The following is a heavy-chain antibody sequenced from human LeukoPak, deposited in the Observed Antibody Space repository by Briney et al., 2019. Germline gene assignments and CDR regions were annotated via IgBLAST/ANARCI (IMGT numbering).Heavy chain of an antibody. D-gene: IGHD3-9*01. Sequence: GGSLRLPCAASGFIFNIYSMNWVRQAPGKGLEWVSSISSSSRYIYYADSVKGRFTISRDNAKNSLYLQMNSLRAEDTAVYYCVRGLQETGDRWGQGTLVTVSS. CDR2: ISSSSRYI. CDR1: GFIFNIYS. V-gene: IGHV3-21*01. CDR3: VRGLQETGDR. J-gene: IGHJ5*02.